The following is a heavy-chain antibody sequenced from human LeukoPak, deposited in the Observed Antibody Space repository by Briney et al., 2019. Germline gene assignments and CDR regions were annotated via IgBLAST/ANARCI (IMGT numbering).Heavy chain of an antibody. Sequence: ASVKVSCKASGYTFTSYDINWVRQATGQGLEWMGWMNPNSGNTGYAQKFQGRVTVTRNTSISTVYMELSSLRSEDTAVYYCARDIPSRIAVAGTWAFDIWGQGTMVTVSS. CDR3: ARDIPSRIAVAGTWAFDI. J-gene: IGHJ3*02. CDR1: GYTFTSYD. CDR2: MNPNSGNT. V-gene: IGHV1-8*01. D-gene: IGHD6-19*01.